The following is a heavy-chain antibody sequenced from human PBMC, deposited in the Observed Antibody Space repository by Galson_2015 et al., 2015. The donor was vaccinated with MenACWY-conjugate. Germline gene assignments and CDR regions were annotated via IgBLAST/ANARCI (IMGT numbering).Heavy chain of an antibody. CDR3: ARHPPGGRGLDV. Sequence: QSGAEVKKSGESLKISCPGSGYSFTTYWIAWVRQMPGRGLEWVGLISPGDSNTRYSPSFQGQVTISADRSISTAYLQWSSLKASDTARDYCARHPPGGRGLDVSGQGTTVTVSS. CDR2: ISPGDSNT. V-gene: IGHV5-51*01. D-gene: IGHD1-26*01. J-gene: IGHJ6*02. CDR1: GYSFTTYW.